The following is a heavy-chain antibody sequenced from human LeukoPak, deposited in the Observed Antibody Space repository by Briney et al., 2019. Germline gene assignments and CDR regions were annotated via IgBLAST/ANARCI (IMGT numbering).Heavy chain of an antibody. V-gene: IGHV4-39*01. D-gene: IGHD1-26*01. CDR2: IYYSGRT. Sequence: SETLSLTCTVSGGSFSSSSYYWGCIRQPPGKGLEWLGSIYYSGRTYYNPSLKSRVTIPVDTSKNQFSLKLSSVTPADRAVYYFARQWSYDAPLPHLDYWGQGTLVTVSS. CDR1: GGSFSSSSYY. CDR3: ARQWSYDAPLPHLDY. J-gene: IGHJ4*02.